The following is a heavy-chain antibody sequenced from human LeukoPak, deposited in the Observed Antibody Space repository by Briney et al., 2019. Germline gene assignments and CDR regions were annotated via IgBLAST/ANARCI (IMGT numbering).Heavy chain of an antibody. CDR1: GFTFSSYW. CDR2: IKQDGSEK. J-gene: IGHJ4*02. D-gene: IGHD3-16*01. V-gene: IGHV3-7*01. Sequence: GGSLRLSCAASGFTFSSYWMSWVRQAPGKGLEWVANIKQDGSEKYYVDSVKGRFTISRDNAKNSLYLQMNSLRAEDTAVYYCATAVYDYVWDMFATYYFDYWGQGTLVTVSS. CDR3: ATAVYDYVWDMFATYYFDY.